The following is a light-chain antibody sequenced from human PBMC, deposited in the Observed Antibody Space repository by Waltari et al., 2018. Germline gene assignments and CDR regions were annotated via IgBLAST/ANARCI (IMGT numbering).Light chain of an antibody. J-gene: IGKJ4*01. CDR1: QDISSH. V-gene: IGKV1-9*01. CDR2: AAS. CDR3: LQLYSYPLT. Sequence: IQLTQSPSSLSASVGDRVTITCRASQDISSHLAWYQQIPGKTPKLLIYAASTLQSGVPSRFGGSGSGTDFTHTISSLQPEDFATFYCLQLYSYPLTFGGGTKVEIK.